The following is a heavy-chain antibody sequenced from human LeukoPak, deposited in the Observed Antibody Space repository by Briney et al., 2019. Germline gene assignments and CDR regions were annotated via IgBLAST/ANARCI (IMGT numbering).Heavy chain of an antibody. CDR3: ARRKIASAFDI. Sequence: SETLSLTCAVYGGSFSGYCWSWIRQPPGKGLEWIGYIYTSGSTNYNPSLKSRVTISVDTSKNQFSLKLSSVTAADTAVYYCARRKIASAFDIWGQGTMVTVSS. D-gene: IGHD2-21*01. J-gene: IGHJ3*02. CDR1: GGSFSGYC. V-gene: IGHV4-4*09. CDR2: IYTSGST.